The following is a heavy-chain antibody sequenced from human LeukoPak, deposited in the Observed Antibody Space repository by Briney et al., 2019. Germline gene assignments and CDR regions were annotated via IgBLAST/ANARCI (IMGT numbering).Heavy chain of an antibody. V-gene: IGHV1-69*05. D-gene: IGHD1-7*01. CDR2: IIPILGTA. J-gene: IGHJ5*02. CDR1: GGTFSSYA. Sequence: SVKVSCKASGGTFSSYAISWVRQAPGQGLEWMGGIIPILGTANYAQKFQGRVTITTDESTSTAYMELSSLRSEDTAVYYCARDQLELRGNWFDPWGQGTLVTVSS. CDR3: ARDQLELRGNWFDP.